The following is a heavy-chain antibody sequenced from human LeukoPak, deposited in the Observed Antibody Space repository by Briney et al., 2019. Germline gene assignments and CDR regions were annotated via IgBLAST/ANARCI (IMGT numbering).Heavy chain of an antibody. J-gene: IGHJ4*02. V-gene: IGHV6-1*01. CDR3: ARESFSLFDN. CDR1: GDSVTSNSAA. CDR2: TYYRSKWYN. Sequence: SQTLSLTCAISGDSVTSNSAAWNWIRQSPSRGPEWLGRTYYRSKWYNDYAVSLKSRMTINPDTSRNQFSLQLNSVTPEDTAVYYCARESFSLFDNWGQGTLVTVSS.